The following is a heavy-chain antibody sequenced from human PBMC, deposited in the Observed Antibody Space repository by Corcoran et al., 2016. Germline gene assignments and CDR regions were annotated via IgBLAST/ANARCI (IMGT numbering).Heavy chain of an antibody. Sequence: QVQLVQSGAEVKKPGASVKVSCKASGYTFTSYAIHWVRQAPGQRLEWMGWINAGNGNTKYSQKFQGRVTITRDTSASTAYMELSSLSSEDTAGYYCSRGVVVARDYYGMDVWGQGTTVTVSS. V-gene: IGHV1-3*01. CDR1: GYTFTSYA. CDR2: INAGNGNT. CDR3: SRGVVVARDYYGMDV. D-gene: IGHD2-15*01. J-gene: IGHJ6*02.